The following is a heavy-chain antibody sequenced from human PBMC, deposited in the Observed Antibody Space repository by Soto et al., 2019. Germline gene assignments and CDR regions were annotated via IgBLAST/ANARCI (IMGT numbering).Heavy chain of an antibody. CDR1: GGSISSSSYY. CDR2: IYYSGST. J-gene: IGHJ5*02. V-gene: IGHV4-39*01. D-gene: IGHD2-15*01. Sequence: PSETLSLTCTVSGGSISSSSYYGGWIRQPPGKGLEWIGSIYYSGSTYYNPSLKSRVTISVDTYKNQFSLKLSSVTAADTAVYYCARRISSRGYCRGGSGGGRTKSSFVPWGQGTLVTVSS. CDR3: ARRISSRGYCRGGSGGGRTKSSFVP.